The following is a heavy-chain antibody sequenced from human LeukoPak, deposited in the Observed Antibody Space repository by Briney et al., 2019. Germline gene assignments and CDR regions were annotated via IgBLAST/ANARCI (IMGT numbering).Heavy chain of an antibody. CDR1: GFTFSDYY. V-gene: IGHV3-11*03. Sequence: GGSLRLSCAASGFTFSDYYMSWIRQAPGKGLEWVSYISSGSSYTNYADSVKGRFTISRDNAKNSLYLQMNSLRAEDTAVYYCARQVQPDYYDSSGPLGEFDPWGQGTLVTVSS. J-gene: IGHJ5*02. D-gene: IGHD3-22*01. CDR3: ARQVQPDYYDSSGPLGEFDP. CDR2: ISSGSSYT.